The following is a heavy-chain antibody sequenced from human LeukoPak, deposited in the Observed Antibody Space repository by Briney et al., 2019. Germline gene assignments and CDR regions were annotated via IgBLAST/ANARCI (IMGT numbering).Heavy chain of an antibody. J-gene: IGHJ4*02. V-gene: IGHV3-21*01. D-gene: IGHD1-1*01. CDR3: ATLKRTGTPYYFDY. CDR2: ISSSSSYI. CDR1: GFTLSSYS. Sequence: GGSLRLSCAASGFTLSSYSMNWVRQAPGKGLEWVSSISSSSSYIYYADSVKGRFTISRDNAKNSLYLQMNSLRAEDTAVYYCATLKRTGTPYYFDYWGQGTLVTVSS.